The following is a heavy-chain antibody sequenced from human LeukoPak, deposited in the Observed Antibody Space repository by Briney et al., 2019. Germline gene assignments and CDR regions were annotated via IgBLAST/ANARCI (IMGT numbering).Heavy chain of an antibody. CDR3: ARGGKFYYDSSGYPGDY. Sequence: GWSLGRSCVASGFTWSSYWMRGVGQAPGKGLEWVANVKQDGSEKYYVDSVRGRFTISRDNVKNSLYLQMNSLRAEDTAVYYCARGGKFYYDSSGYPGDYWGQGTLVTVSS. CDR2: VKQDGSEK. V-gene: IGHV3-7*01. D-gene: IGHD3-22*01. J-gene: IGHJ4*02. CDR1: GFTWSSYW.